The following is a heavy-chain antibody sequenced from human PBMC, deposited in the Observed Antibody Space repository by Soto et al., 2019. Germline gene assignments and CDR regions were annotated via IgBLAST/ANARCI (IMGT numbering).Heavy chain of an antibody. CDR1: GFTFSSYG. CDR2: IWYDGSNK. CDR3: ARFSDDGWYSLPDY. V-gene: IGHV3-33*01. Sequence: GGSLRLSCAASGFTFSSYGMHWVRQAPGKGLEWVAVIWYDGSNKYYADSVKGRFTISRDNSKNTLYLQMNSLRAEDTAVYYCARFSDDGWYSLPDYWGQGTLVTVSS. D-gene: IGHD6-19*01. J-gene: IGHJ4*02.